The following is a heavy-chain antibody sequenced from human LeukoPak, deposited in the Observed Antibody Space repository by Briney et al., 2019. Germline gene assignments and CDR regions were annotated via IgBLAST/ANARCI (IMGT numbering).Heavy chain of an antibody. CDR2: IYYSGST. J-gene: IGHJ4*02. V-gene: IGHV4-59*12. CDR3: ARKVGATGYFDY. D-gene: IGHD1-26*01. CDR1: GGSISSYY. Sequence: SETLSLTCTVSGGSISSYYWSWIRQPPGKGLEWIGSIYYSGSTYYNPSLKSRVTISVDTSKNQFSPKLSSVTAADTAVYYCARKVGATGYFDYWGQGTLVTVSS.